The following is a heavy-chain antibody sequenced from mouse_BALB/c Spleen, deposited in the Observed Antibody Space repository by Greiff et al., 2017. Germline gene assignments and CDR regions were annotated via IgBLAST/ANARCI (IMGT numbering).Heavy chain of an antibody. CDR3: ARGGVYGYEKYFDV. D-gene: IGHD2-2*01. Sequence: EVQVVESGGGLVQPGGSRKLSCAASGFTFSSFGMHWVRQAPEKGLEWVAYISSGSSTIYYADTVKGRFTISRDNPKNTLFLQMTSLRSEDTAMYYCARGGVYGYEKYFDVWGAGTTVTVSS. J-gene: IGHJ1*01. V-gene: IGHV5-17*02. CDR2: ISSGSSTI. CDR1: GFTFSSFG.